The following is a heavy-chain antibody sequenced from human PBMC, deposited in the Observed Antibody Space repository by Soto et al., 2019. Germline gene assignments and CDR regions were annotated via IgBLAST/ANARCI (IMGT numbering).Heavy chain of an antibody. Sequence: ASVKVSCKASGYTFTSYDINWVRQATGQGIEWMGWMNPNSGNTGYAQKFQGRVTMTRNTSISTAYMELSSLRSEDTAVYYCARGQSYCIGGSCYNYYMDVWAKGTTVTV. CDR2: MNPNSGNT. D-gene: IGHD2-15*01. CDR3: ARGQSYCIGGSCYNYYMDV. CDR1: GYTFTSYD. V-gene: IGHV1-8*01. J-gene: IGHJ6*03.